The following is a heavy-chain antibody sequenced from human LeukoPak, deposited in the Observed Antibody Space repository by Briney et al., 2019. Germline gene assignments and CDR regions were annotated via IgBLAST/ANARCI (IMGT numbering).Heavy chain of an antibody. Sequence: KPGEALRISCKGSGYSFTNYWINWVRQMPGKGLEWMGRIDPSDSYTNYSPSFQGHVTISADKSISTAYLQWSSLKASDTAMYYCARIDACFIDYWGQGTLVTVSS. CDR2: IDPSDSYT. V-gene: IGHV5-10-1*01. J-gene: IGHJ4*02. D-gene: IGHD2-15*01. CDR1: GYSFTNYW. CDR3: ARIDACFIDY.